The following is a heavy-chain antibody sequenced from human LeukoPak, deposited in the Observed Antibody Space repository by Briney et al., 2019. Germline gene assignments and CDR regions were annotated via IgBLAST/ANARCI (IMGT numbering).Heavy chain of an antibody. V-gene: IGHV4-59*08. CDR1: GGSLSRYY. CDR3: ARTLWFGELNVWFDP. Sequence: PSETLSLICTVSGGSLSRYYWRWLRQPPGKGLEWVGYMNYSGSANYKPSLTSRVTISEDTSNNQFSLKLSSVTAAETGVYYCARTLWFGELNVWFDPWGQGTLVTVSS. J-gene: IGHJ5*02. D-gene: IGHD3-10*01. CDR2: MNYSGSA.